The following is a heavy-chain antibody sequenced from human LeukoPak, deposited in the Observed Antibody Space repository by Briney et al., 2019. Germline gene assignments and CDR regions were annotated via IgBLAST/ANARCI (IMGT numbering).Heavy chain of an antibody. Sequence: GGSLRLSCEASGFTFSGSAMHWARQASGNGLEWVGHIRRKANNYATTYAASVKGRFTISRDDSTSTAYLQMNSLKTEDTAVYYCTRHLTIVEATPFDLWGQGTLVTVSS. CDR3: TRHLTIVEATPFDL. CDR1: GFTFSGSA. V-gene: IGHV3-73*01. CDR2: IRRKANNYAT. D-gene: IGHD1-26*01. J-gene: IGHJ5*02.